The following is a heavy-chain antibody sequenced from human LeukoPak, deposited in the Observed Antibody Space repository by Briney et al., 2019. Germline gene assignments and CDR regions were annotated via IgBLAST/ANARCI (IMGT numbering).Heavy chain of an antibody. J-gene: IGHJ4*02. CDR1: VFTFNSYA. D-gene: IGHD2-15*01. Sequence: GGSLRLSCTASVFTFNSYAMHWLRQSPGKALEGVTVISFDGSKKYSAASVRGRFTISRDNYKSTLYLQMNSLRAEDTAVYYCARGPGWWDLVYWGQGTLVTVSS. CDR3: ARGPGWWDLVY. V-gene: IGHV3-30*04. CDR2: ISFDGSKK.